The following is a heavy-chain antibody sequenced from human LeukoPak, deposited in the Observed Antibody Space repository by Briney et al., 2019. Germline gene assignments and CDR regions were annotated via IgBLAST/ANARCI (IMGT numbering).Heavy chain of an antibody. CDR3: ARTYGDYAVDY. CDR1: GYTFTDYY. V-gene: IGHV1-2*02. CDR2: INPNSGVT. J-gene: IGHJ4*02. Sequence: ASVKVSCKASGYTFTDYYMHWVRQAPGQGLEWMGWINPNSGVTNYAQKFQGRVTMTRDTSISTAYMELSRLRSDDTAVYYCARTYGDYAVDYWGQGTLVTVSS. D-gene: IGHD4-17*01.